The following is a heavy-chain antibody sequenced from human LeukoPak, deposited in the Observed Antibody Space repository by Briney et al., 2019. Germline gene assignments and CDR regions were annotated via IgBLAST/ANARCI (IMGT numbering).Heavy chain of an antibody. D-gene: IGHD1-26*01. J-gene: IGHJ4*02. CDR1: GFSFSSYW. V-gene: IGHV3-23*01. Sequence: GGILRLSCAASGFSFSSYWMHWVRQAPGKRLEWGSTVNADGGNTYYADSVKGRFTISRDNSKSTLILQMNSLRVEDTALYYCTKRVGGTWDHFADWGQGTLVTVSS. CDR2: VNADGGNT. CDR3: TKRVGGTWDHFAD.